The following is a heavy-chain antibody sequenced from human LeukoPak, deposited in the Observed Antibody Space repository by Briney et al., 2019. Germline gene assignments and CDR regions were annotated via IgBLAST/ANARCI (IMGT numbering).Heavy chain of an antibody. Sequence: PSETLSLTCTVSGGSLSSSSYYWGWIRQPPGKGLEWIGSIYYSGSTYYNPSLKSRVTISVDTSKNQFSLKLSSVTAADTAVYYCARDRFLGKLSLHDAFDIWGQGTMVTVSS. J-gene: IGHJ3*02. CDR2: IYYSGST. V-gene: IGHV4-39*07. CDR1: GGSLSSSSYY. D-gene: IGHD3-3*01. CDR3: ARDRFLGKLSLHDAFDI.